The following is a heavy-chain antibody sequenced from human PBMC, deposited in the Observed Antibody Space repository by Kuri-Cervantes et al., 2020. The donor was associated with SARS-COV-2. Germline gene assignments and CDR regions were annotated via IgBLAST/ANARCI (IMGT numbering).Heavy chain of an antibody. CDR1: GFTFSSYS. CDR3: ARGHCSSTSCYL. V-gene: IGHV3-21*01. CDR2: ISSSSSYI. Sequence: GESLKISCAASGFTFSSYSMNWVRQAPGKGLEWVSSISSSSSYIYYADSVKGRFTISRDNAKNSLYLQMNSLRAEDTAVYYCARGHCSSTSCYLWGQGTMVTVSS. D-gene: IGHD2-2*01. J-gene: IGHJ3*01.